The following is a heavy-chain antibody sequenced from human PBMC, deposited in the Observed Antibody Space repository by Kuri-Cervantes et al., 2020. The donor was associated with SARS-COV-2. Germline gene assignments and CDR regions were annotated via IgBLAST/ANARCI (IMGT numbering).Heavy chain of an antibody. D-gene: IGHD3-3*01. J-gene: IGHJ4*02. CDR2: INPSGGST. V-gene: IGHV1-46*01. Sequence: ASVKVSCKASGYTFTNYYIHWVRQAPGHGLEWIGVINPSGGSTSYAQKFQGRVTMTRDTSTTTVYMELRSLRSEDTAVYYCARAVIDFWSGGRSGFSQSGLDYWGQGTQVTVSS. CDR1: GYTFTNYY. CDR3: ARAVIDFWSGGRSGFSQSGLDY.